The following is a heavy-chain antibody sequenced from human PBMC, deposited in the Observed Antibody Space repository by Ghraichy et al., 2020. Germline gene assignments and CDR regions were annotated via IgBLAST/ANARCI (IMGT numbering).Heavy chain of an antibody. CDR2: IKQDGSEK. CDR1: GFTFSSYW. Sequence: GGSLRLSCAASGFTFSSYWMSWVRQAPGKGLEWVANIKQDGSEKYYVDSVKGRFTISRDNAKNSLYLQMNSLRAEDTAVYYCARGGTMIVVVIMPNFDYWGQGTLVTVSS. V-gene: IGHV3-7*01. J-gene: IGHJ4*02. CDR3: ARGGTMIVVVIMPNFDY. D-gene: IGHD3-22*01.